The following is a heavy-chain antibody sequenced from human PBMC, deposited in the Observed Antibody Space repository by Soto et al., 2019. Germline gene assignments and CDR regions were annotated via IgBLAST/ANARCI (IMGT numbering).Heavy chain of an antibody. Sequence: GASVKVSCKASGYTFTGYYMHWVRQAPGQGLEWMGWINPNSGGTNYAQKFQGRVTMTRDTSISTAYMELSRLRSDDTAVYYCARDRGIFAVLIVSYGMYVWGQGTRVTVSS. V-gene: IGHV1-2*02. CDR3: ARDRGIFAVLIVSYGMYV. CDR2: INPNSGGT. J-gene: IGHJ6*02. CDR1: GYTFTGYY. D-gene: IGHD3-3*01.